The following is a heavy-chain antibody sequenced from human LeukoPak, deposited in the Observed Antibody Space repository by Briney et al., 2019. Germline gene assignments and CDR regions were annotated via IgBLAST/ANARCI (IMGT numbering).Heavy chain of an antibody. V-gene: IGHV3-74*01. D-gene: IGHD3-22*01. CDR1: GFTFSRYW. CDR2: INSDGSST. J-gene: IGHJ5*02. CDR3: ASSSGGFNWFDP. Sequence: GGSLRLSCAASGFTFSRYWMHWVCQAPGKGLVWVSRINSDGSSTNYADSVKGRFTISRDNAKNTLYLQMNSLRVEDTAVYYCASSSGGFNWFDPWGQGTLVTVSS.